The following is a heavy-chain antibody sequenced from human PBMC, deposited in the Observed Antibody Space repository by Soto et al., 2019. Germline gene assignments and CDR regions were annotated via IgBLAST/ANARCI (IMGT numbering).Heavy chain of an antibody. V-gene: IGHV1-69*13. CDR1: GGTFSSYA. J-gene: IGHJ6*02. CDR3: ARDKVAVVAPPPYYYYGMDV. Sequence: SVKVSCKASGGTFSSYAISWVRQAPGQGLEWMGGIIPIFGTANYAQKFQGRVTITADESTSTAYMELSSLRSEDTAVYYCARDKVAVVAPPPYYYYGMDVWGQGTTVTVSS. D-gene: IGHD2-15*01. CDR2: IIPIFGTA.